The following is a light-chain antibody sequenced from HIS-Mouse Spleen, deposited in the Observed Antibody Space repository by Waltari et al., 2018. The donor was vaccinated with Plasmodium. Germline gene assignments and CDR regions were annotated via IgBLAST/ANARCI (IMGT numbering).Light chain of an antibody. Sequence: DIVMTQSPDSLAVSLGERATINCKSSQRVLYSSNNKNYLAWYQQKPGQPPKLLIYWASTRESGVPDRFSGSGSGTDFTLTISSLQAEDFATYYCQQYYSYLLTFGGGTKVEIK. J-gene: IGKJ4*01. V-gene: IGKV4-1*01. CDR1: QRVLYSSNNKNY. CDR3: QQYYSYLLT. CDR2: WAS.